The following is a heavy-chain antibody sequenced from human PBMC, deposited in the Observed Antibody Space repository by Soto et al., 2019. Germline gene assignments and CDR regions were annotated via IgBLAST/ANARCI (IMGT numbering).Heavy chain of an antibody. V-gene: IGHV1-18*01. D-gene: IGHD3-9*01. J-gene: IGHJ6*03. CDR3: ARIPPLRYFENYYYYMDV. CDR2: ISAYNGNT. Sequence: GASLKVSCKASGYTFTSYGISWVRQAPGQGLEWMGWISAYNGNTNYAQRLQGRVTMTTDTSTSTAYMELRSLRSDDTAVYYCARIPPLRYFENYYYYMDVWGKGTTVTVSS. CDR1: GYTFTSYG.